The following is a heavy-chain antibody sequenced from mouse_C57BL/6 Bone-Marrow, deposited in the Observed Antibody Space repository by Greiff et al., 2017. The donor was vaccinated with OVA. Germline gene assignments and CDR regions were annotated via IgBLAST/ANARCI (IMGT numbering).Heavy chain of an antibody. CDR3: TNLSYWYFDV. V-gene: IGHV1-15*01. Sequence: VQLQQSGAELVRPGASVTLSCKASGYTFTDYEMHWVKQTPVHGLEWIGAIDPETGGTAYNQKFKGKAILTADKSSSTAYMELRSLTSEDAAVYYCTNLSYWYFDVWGTGTTVTVSS. CDR1: GYTFTDYE. D-gene: IGHD3-2*02. J-gene: IGHJ1*03. CDR2: IDPETGGT.